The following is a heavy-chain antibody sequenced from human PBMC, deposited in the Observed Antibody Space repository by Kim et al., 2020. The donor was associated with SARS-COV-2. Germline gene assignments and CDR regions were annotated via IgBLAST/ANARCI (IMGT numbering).Heavy chain of an antibody. CDR2: ISYDGSNK. D-gene: IGHD2-2*02. Sequence: GGSLRLSCAASGFTFSSYAMHWVRQAPGKGLEWVAVISYDGSNKYYADSVKGRFTISRDNSKNTLYLQMNSLRAEDTAVYYCARDREPVPAAINYWGQGTLVTVSS. CDR3: ARDREPVPAAINY. CDR1: GFTFSSYA. J-gene: IGHJ4*02. V-gene: IGHV3-30-3*01.